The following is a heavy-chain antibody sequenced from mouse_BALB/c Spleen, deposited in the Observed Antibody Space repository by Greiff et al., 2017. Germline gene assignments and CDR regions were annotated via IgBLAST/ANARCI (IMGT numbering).Heavy chain of an antibody. V-gene: IGHV1-52*01. CDR2: IDPYDSET. J-gene: IGHJ2*01. CDR1: GYTFTSYW. CDR3: ARTYDYDGGPAFDY. Sequence: QVHVKQSGAELVRPGASVKLSCKASGYTFTSYWMNWVKQRPEQGLEWIGRIDPYDSETLYNQKFKDKAILTVDKSSSTAYMQLSSLTSEDSAVYYCARTYDYDGGPAFDYWGQGTTLTVSS. D-gene: IGHD2-4*01.